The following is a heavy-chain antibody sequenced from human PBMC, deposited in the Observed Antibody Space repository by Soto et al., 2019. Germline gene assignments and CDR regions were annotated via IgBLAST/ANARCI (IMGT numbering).Heavy chain of an antibody. J-gene: IGHJ3*02. CDR2: IDPSDSYT. D-gene: IGHD6-13*01. CDR3: ARLPLHIAAAGNDAFDI. CDR1: GYSLTSYW. V-gene: IGHV5-10-1*01. Sequence: GESLKISCKGSGYSLTSYWISWVRQMPGKGLEWMGRIDPSDSYTNYSPSFQGHVTISADQSISTAYLQWSSLKASDTAMYYCARLPLHIAAAGNDAFDIWGQGTMVTVSS.